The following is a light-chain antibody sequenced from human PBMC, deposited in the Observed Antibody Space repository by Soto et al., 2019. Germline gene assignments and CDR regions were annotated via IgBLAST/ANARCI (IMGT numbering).Light chain of an antibody. V-gene: IGKV1-6*01. CDR2: AAS. CDR1: QVIRND. Sequence: AIQMTQSPSSLSASVGDRVTITCRASQVIRNDLGWYQQKPGQAPKLLIYAASSLQSGVPSRFSGSGSGTDFTLTLNSLQPEDFATYYCQQGYRTPWTFGQGTKVEIK. J-gene: IGKJ1*01. CDR3: QQGYRTPWT.